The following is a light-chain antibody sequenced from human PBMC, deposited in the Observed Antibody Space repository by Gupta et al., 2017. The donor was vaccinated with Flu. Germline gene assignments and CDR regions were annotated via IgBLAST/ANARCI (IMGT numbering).Light chain of an antibody. J-gene: IGLJ3*02. CDR1: GSNVGDQG. V-gene: IGLV10-54*04. CDR3: SAWDSSLRAWV. Sequence: QEGLTQPPSVSKDLRQTASLTCTGSGSNVGDQGAAWLQQHQGHPPKLLSYRNNDRPSGISERFSASRSGNTASLTITGLQPEDEADYYCSAWDSSLRAWVFGGGTKLTVL. CDR2: RNN.